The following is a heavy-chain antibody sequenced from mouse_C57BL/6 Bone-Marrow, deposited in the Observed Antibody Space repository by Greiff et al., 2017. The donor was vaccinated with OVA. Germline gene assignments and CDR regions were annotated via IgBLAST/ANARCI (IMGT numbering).Heavy chain of an antibody. CDR1: GFNIKDDY. V-gene: IGHV14-4*01. CDR3: TTEATVVDYFDY. CDR2: IDPENGDT. D-gene: IGHD1-1*01. J-gene: IGHJ2*01. Sequence: EVKLQESGAELVRPGASVKLSCTASGFNIKDDYMHWVKQRPEQGLEWIGWIDPENGDTEYASKFQGKATITADTSSNTAYLQLSSLTSEDTAVYYCTTEATVVDYFDYWGQGTTLTVSS.